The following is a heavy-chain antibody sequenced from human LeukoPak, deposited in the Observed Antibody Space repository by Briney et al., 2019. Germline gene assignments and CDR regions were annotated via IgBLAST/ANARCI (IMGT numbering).Heavy chain of an antibody. Sequence: SVKVSCKASGGTFSSYAISWVRQAPGQGLEWMGRIIPILGIANYAQKFQGRVTITADKSTSTAYMELSSLRSEDTAVYYCARSRWGLRYYFDYWGQGTLVTVSS. J-gene: IGHJ4*02. CDR3: ARSRWGLRYYFDY. CDR1: GGTFSSYA. V-gene: IGHV1-69*04. D-gene: IGHD5-12*01. CDR2: IIPILGIA.